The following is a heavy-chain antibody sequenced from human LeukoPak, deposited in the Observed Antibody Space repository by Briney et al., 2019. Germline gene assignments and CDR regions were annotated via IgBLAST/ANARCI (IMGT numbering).Heavy chain of an antibody. J-gene: IGHJ4*02. CDR3: AKDTGRLSTPTFDY. CDR1: GFTFSSYA. D-gene: IGHD1-14*01. V-gene: IGHV3-23*01. Sequence: GGSLRLSCAASGFTFSSYAMSWVRQAPGKGQEWVSAISGSGGSTYYADSVKGRFTISRDNSKNTLYLQMNSLRAEDTAVYYCAKDTGRLSTPTFDYWGQGTLVTVSS. CDR2: ISGSGGST.